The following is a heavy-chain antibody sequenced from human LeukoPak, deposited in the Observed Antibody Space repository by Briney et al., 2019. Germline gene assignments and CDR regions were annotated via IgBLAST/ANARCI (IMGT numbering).Heavy chain of an antibody. CDR2: ISWNSGSI. CDR1: GFTFDDYA. Sequence: QPGRSLRLSCAASGFTFDDYAMHWVRQAPGKGLEWVSGISWNSGSIGYADSVKGRFTISRDSAKNSLYLQMNSLRAEDTALYYCAKGLRYSYAGPFDYWGQGTLVTVSS. V-gene: IGHV3-9*01. D-gene: IGHD5-18*01. J-gene: IGHJ4*02. CDR3: AKGLRYSYAGPFDY.